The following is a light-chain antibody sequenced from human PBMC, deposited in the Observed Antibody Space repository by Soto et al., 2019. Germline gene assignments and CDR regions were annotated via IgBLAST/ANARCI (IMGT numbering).Light chain of an antibody. Sequence: DIQMTQSPSSVSASVGDRVTITCRASQGIGYALAWFQQKPGEAPSLLMYTASSLHSGVPSRFSGSGSGTDFTLTISSLQPEDSATYYCQQGNSFPLTFGGGTKVEIK. CDR3: QQGNSFPLT. CDR1: QGIGYA. J-gene: IGKJ4*01. CDR2: TAS. V-gene: IGKV1-12*01.